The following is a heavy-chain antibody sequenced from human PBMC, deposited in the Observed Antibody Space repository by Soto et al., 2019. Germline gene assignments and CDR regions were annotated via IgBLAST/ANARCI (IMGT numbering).Heavy chain of an antibody. D-gene: IGHD2-15*01. J-gene: IGHJ5*02. Sequence: SETLSLTCTVSGGSISSSSYYWGWIRQPPGKGLEWIGSIYYSGSTYYNPSLKSRVTISVDTSKNQFSLKLSSVTAADKAVYYCARRGYCSGGSCYPPRAKFDPWGQGTLVTVSS. CDR2: IYYSGST. CDR1: GGSISSSSYY. V-gene: IGHV4-39*01. CDR3: ARRGYCSGGSCYPPRAKFDP.